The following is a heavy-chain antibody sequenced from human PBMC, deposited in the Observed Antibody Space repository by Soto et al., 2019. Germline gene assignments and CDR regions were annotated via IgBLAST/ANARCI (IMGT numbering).Heavy chain of an antibody. D-gene: IGHD6-19*01. Sequence: ASVKVSCKASGYTFTNFGISWVRQAPGQGLEWMGIINPSGGSTSYAQKFQGRVTMTRDTSTSTVYMELSSLRSEDTAVYYCARVVYSSGWYGNWFDPWGQGTLVTVSS. J-gene: IGHJ5*02. CDR3: ARVVYSSGWYGNWFDP. CDR2: INPSGGST. V-gene: IGHV1-46*01. CDR1: GYTFTNFG.